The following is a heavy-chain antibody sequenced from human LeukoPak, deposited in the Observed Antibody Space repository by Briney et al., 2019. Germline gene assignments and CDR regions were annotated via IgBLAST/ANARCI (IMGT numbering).Heavy chain of an antibody. CDR3: ARTGEETPYFDY. Sequence: SETLSLTCTVSGGSISSGDYYWSWIRQPPGKGLEWIGYIYYSGSTNYNPSLKSRVTISVDTSKNQFSLKLSSVTAADTAVYYCARTGEETPYFDYWGQGTLVTVSS. CDR2: IYYSGST. CDR1: GGSISSGDYY. D-gene: IGHD7-27*01. J-gene: IGHJ4*02. V-gene: IGHV4-61*08.